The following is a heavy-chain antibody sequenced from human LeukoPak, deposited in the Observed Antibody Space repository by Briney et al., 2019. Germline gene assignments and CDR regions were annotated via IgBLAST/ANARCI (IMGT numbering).Heavy chain of an antibody. V-gene: IGHV3-23*01. D-gene: IGHD6-19*01. CDR3: AKDMYSSGWYYFDY. J-gene: IGHJ4*02. CDR2: ISGSGAST. Sequence: GSLRLSFAASGFTFTIYAMSWVRQAPGKGLEWVSAISGSGASTYYADSVKGRFTISRDNSKNTLYLQMNSLRAEDTAVYYCAKDMYSSGWYYFDYWGQGTLVTVSS. CDR1: GFTFTIYA.